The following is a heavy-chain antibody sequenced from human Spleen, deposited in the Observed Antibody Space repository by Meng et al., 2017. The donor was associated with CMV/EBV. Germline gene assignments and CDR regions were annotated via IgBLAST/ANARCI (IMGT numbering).Heavy chain of an antibody. CDR1: GGTFSSYA. D-gene: IGHD4/OR15-4a*01. J-gene: IGHJ6*02. CDR3: ARDGAKGVYYYYGMDV. Sequence: SVKVSCKASGGTFSSYAISWVRQAPGQGLEWMGGIIPIFGTANYAQKFQGRVTITTDESTSTAYMELSSLRSEDTVVYYCARDGAKGVYYYYGMDVWGQGTTVTVSS. V-gene: IGHV1-69*05. CDR2: IIPIFGTA.